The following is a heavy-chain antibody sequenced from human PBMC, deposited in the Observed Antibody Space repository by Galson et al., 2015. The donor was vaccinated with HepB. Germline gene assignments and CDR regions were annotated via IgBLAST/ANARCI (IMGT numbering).Heavy chain of an antibody. J-gene: IGHJ5*02. CDR3: ARDRRMVYAKRFDP. CDR1: GYTFTSYG. CDR2: ISAYNGNT. Sequence: SVKVSCKTSGYTFTSYGISWVRQAPGQGLEWMGWISAYNGNTNYAQKLQGRVTMTTDTSTSTAYMELRSLRSDDTAVYYCARDRRMVYAKRFDPWGQGTLVTVSS. D-gene: IGHD2-8*01. V-gene: IGHV1-18*01.